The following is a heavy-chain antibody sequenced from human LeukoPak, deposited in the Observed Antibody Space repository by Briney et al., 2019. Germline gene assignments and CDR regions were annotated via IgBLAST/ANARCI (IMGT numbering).Heavy chain of an antibody. CDR2: IIPIFGTA. CDR3: ARDRIRGGYKEFDY. V-gene: IGHV1-69*05. J-gene: IGHJ4*02. D-gene: IGHD5-24*01. CDR1: GGTFSSYA. Sequence: GASVKVSCKASGGTFSSYAISWVRQAPGQGLEWMGGIIPIFGTANYAQKFQGRDTITTDESTSTAYMELSSLRTEDTAVYYCARDRIRGGYKEFDYWGQGTLVTVSS.